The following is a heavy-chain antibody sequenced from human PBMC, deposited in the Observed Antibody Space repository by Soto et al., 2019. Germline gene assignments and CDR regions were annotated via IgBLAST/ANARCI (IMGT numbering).Heavy chain of an antibody. Sequence: QITLKESGPTLVKPTQTLTLTCTFSGFSLTTRGVGVGWIRQPPGKALEWLALIYWDDDEGYSPSLKSRLTITXDPXKNQVVLTMINMDPVDTATYSCAHRPRGYSYHFDYWGQGTLVTVSS. CDR1: GFSLTTRGVG. D-gene: IGHD5-18*01. J-gene: IGHJ4*02. CDR2: IYWDDDE. CDR3: AHRPRGYSYHFDY. V-gene: IGHV2-5*02.